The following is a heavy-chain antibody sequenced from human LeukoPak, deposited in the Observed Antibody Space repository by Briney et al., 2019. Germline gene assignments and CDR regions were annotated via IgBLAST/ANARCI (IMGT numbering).Heavy chain of an antibody. CDR2: ISAYNGNT. Sequence: ASGNVSCKASGYTFTSYGISWVRQAPGQGLEGMGWISAYNGNTNFAQNLQDRVSMTTDTSTSTAYVELRSLRSDDTAVYYCARDRGSGSGSYYITAFDYWGQGTLVTVSS. CDR1: GYTFTSYG. D-gene: IGHD3-10*01. J-gene: IGHJ4*02. V-gene: IGHV1-18*01. CDR3: ARDRGSGSGSYYITAFDY.